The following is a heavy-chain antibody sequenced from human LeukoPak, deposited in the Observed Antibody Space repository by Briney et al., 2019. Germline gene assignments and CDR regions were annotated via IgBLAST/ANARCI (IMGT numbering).Heavy chain of an antibody. Sequence: NPSETLSLTCAVSGGSISSTNWWSWVRQPPGKGLEWIGEIYHSGSTNYNPSLKSRVTISVDTSKNQFSLKLSSVTAADTAVYYCARQYRLGYCSSTSCYRWFDPWGQGTLVTVSS. D-gene: IGHD2-2*02. V-gene: IGHV4-4*02. J-gene: IGHJ5*02. CDR2: IYHSGST. CDR3: ARQYRLGYCSSTSCYRWFDP. CDR1: GGSISSTNW.